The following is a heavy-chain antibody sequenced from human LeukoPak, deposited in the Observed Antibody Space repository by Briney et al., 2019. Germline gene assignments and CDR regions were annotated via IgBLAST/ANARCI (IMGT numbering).Heavy chain of an antibody. CDR3: ARLDWNQNY. V-gene: IGHV4-34*01. J-gene: IGHJ4*02. CDR2: INHSGST. D-gene: IGHD1-1*01. CDR1: GGSFSGHY. Sequence: SETLSLTCAVYGGSFSGHYWSWIRQPPGKGLEWIGEINHSGSTNYNPSLKSRVTISVDTSKNQFSLKLSSVTAADTAVYYCARLDWNQNYWGQGTLVTVSS.